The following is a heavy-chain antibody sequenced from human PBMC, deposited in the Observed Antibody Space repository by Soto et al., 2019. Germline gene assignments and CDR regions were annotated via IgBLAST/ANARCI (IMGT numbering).Heavy chain of an antibody. CDR3: ASSSITIFGVVMYGMDV. Sequence: ASVKVSCKASGYTFTGYAMHWVRQAPGQRLEWMGWINPSGGSTSYAQKFQGRVTMTRDTSTSTVYMELSSLRSEDTAVYYCASSSITIFGVVMYGMDVWGQGTTVTVSS. CDR2: INPSGGST. V-gene: IGHV1-46*01. D-gene: IGHD3-3*01. J-gene: IGHJ6*02. CDR1: GYTFTGYA.